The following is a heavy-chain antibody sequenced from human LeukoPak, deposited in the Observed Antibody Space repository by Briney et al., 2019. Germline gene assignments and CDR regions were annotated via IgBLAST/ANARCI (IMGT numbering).Heavy chain of an antibody. CDR1: GFTFSSYG. D-gene: IGHD6-6*01. CDR2: ISYDGSNK. Sequence: GGSLRLSCAASGFTFSSYGMHWVRQAPGKGLEWVAVISYDGSNKYYADSVKGRFTISRDNSKNTLYLQMNSLRAEDTAVYYCASIAADADYWGQGTLVTVSS. V-gene: IGHV3-30*03. CDR3: ASIAADADY. J-gene: IGHJ4*02.